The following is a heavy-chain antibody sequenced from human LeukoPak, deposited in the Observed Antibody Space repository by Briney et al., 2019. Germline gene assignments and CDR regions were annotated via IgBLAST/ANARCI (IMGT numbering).Heavy chain of an antibody. D-gene: IGHD3-22*01. V-gene: IGHV3-23*01. CDR2: ISGSGDNT. CDR3: AKGSYYDSSGSFYFDY. CDR1: GFTFSSYA. Sequence: GGSLRLSCAASGFTFSSYAMSWVRQAPGKGLEWVSGISGSGDNTYYADSVKGRFTISRDNSKNTLYVQVNSPGTEDTAAYYCAKGSYYDSSGSFYFDYWGQGTLVTVSS. J-gene: IGHJ4*02.